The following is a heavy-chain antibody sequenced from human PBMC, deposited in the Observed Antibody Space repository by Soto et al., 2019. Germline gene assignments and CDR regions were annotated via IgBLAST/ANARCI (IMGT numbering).Heavy chain of an antibody. D-gene: IGHD2-2*01. CDR3: ARGRVVVPAAVMFNCLDP. Sequence: SETLSLTCAVYGGSFSGYYWSWIRQPPGKGLEWIGEINHSGSTNYNPSLKSRVTTSVDRSRTQFSLKMSSVTAADTAVYYCARGRVVVPAAVMFNCLDPWGQGALVTVSS. V-gene: IGHV4-34*01. CDR1: GGSFSGYY. J-gene: IGHJ5*02. CDR2: INHSGST.